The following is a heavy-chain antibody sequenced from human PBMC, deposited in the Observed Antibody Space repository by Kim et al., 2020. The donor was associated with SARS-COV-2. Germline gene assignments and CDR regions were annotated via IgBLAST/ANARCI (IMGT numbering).Heavy chain of an antibody. D-gene: IGHD2-2*01. J-gene: IGHJ5*02. CDR2: ISYDGSNK. CDR1: GFTFSSYG. V-gene: IGHV3-30*18. Sequence: GESLKISCAASGFTFSSYGMHWVRQAPGKGLEWVAVISYDGSNKYYADSVKGRFTISRDNSKNTLYLQMNSLRAEDTAVYYCAKLGPLWVVPANNWFDPWGQGTLVTVSS. CDR3: AKLGPLWVVPANNWFDP.